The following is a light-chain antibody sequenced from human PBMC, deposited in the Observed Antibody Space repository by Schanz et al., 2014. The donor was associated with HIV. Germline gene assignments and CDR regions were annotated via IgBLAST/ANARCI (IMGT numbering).Light chain of an antibody. J-gene: IGKJ2*03. Sequence: EVVMTQSPATLSMSPGERATLSCRASQSVSSFLAWYQQKPGQAPRLLIYGASTRATGVPPRFGAYGSGTRFTFTITGLQSEDFAVYFCQQYDNWPFMYSFGQGTKLEI. CDR3: QQYDNWPFMYS. CDR2: GAS. V-gene: IGKV3D-15*01. CDR1: QSVSSF.